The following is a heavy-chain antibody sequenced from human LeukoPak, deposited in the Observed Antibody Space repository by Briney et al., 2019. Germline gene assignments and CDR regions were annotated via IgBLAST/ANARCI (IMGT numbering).Heavy chain of an antibody. Sequence: SETLSLTCTVSGGSISSSSYYWGWIRQPPGKGLEWIGSIYYSGSTYYNPSLKSRVTISVDTSKNQFSLKLSSVTAADTAVYYCARIFKDVGWYPDAFDIWGQGTMVTVSS. D-gene: IGHD6-19*01. CDR3: ARIFKDVGWYPDAFDI. CDR2: IYYSGST. CDR1: GGSISSSSYY. V-gene: IGHV4-39*07. J-gene: IGHJ3*02.